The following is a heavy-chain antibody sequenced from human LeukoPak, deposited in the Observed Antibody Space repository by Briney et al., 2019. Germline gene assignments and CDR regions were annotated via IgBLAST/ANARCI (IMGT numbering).Heavy chain of an antibody. D-gene: IGHD3-22*01. CDR1: GGTFSSYA. CDR2: IIPIFGIA. V-gene: IGHV1-69*04. CDR3: ARGTYDSSGYYYGEIRFDY. Sequence: SVKVSCKASGGTFSSYAISWVRQAPGQGLEWMGRIIPIFGIANYAQKFQGRVTITADKSTSTAYKELSSLRSEDTAVYYCARGTYDSSGYYYGEIRFDYWGQGTLVTVSS. J-gene: IGHJ4*02.